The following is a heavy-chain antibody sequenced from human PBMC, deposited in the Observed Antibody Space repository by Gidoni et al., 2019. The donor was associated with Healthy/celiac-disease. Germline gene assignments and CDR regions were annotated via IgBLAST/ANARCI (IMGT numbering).Heavy chain of an antibody. D-gene: IGHD3-10*01. J-gene: IGHJ4*02. Sequence: QVQLQESGPGLVKPSETLSLTCTVSGGSISSYYWSWIRQPPGKGLEWIGYIYYSGSTNYNPSLKSRVTISVDTSKNQFSLKLSSVTAADTAVYYCARDSMGSSARFDYWGQGTLVTVSS. CDR3: ARDSMGSSARFDY. V-gene: IGHV4-59*01. CDR1: GGSISSYY. CDR2: IYYSGST.